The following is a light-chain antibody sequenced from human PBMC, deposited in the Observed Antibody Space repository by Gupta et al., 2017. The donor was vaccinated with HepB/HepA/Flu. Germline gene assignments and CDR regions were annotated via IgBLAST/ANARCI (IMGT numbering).Light chain of an antibody. CDR2: DAS. V-gene: IGKV3-11*01. CDR3: QQRSNWPLFT. Sequence: IVLTLSPASLSVPPGERATLSCRASQSVSSYLAWYQQKPGQAPRLLIYDASNRATGIPARFSGSGSGTDFTLTISSLEPEDFAVYYCQQRSNWPLFTFGPGTKVDIK. J-gene: IGKJ3*01. CDR1: QSVSSY.